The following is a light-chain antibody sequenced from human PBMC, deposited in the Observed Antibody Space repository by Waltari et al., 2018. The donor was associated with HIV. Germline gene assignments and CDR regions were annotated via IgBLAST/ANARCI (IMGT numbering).Light chain of an antibody. V-gene: IGKV3-15*01. CDR3: QQNIHWPPYT. J-gene: IGKJ2*01. Sequence: LTHPPATLPVSVGERVTPPCRASQSLTANLAWYQQRPGQAPRLLIYGASSRATDIPARFSGSGSGTDYTLTISTVQSEDSAVYYCQQNIHWPPYTFGQGTKL. CDR1: QSLTAN. CDR2: GAS.